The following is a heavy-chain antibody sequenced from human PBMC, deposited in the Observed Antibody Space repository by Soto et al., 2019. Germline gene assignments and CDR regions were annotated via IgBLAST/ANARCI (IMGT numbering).Heavy chain of an antibody. CDR3: TREDCTNGVCYRDY. D-gene: IGHD2-8*01. Sequence: GGSLRLSCTASGLTFGDYAMSWFRQAPGKGLEWVGFIRSKAYGGTTEYAASVKGRFTISRDDSKSIAYLQMNSLKTEDTAVYYCTREDCTNGVCYRDYWGQGTLVTVSS. CDR1: GLTFGDYA. V-gene: IGHV3-49*03. J-gene: IGHJ4*02. CDR2: IRSKAYGGTT.